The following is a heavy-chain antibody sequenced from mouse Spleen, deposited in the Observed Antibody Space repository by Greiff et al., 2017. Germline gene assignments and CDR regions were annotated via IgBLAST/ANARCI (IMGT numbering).Heavy chain of an antibody. D-gene: IGHD1-1*01. CDR2: IWSGGST. CDR1: GFSLTSYG. CDR3: AHYYGSSYEGRNYFDY. V-gene: IGHV2-2*02. J-gene: IGHJ2*01. Sequence: VMLVESGPGLVQPSQSLSITCTVSGFSLTSYGVHWVRQSPGKGLEWLGVIWSGGSTDYNAAFISRLSISKDNSKSQVFFKMNSLQANDTAIYYCAHYYGSSYEGRNYFDYWGQGTTLTVSS.